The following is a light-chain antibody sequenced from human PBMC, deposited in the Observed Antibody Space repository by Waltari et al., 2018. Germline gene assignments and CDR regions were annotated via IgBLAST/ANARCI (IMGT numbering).Light chain of an antibody. CDR1: QGISSY. CDR2: AAS. Sequence: DIQLTQSPSFLSASVGDRVTITCRASQGISSYLAWYQQKPGKAPKLLIYAASTLQTGVPSRFSGSESGTEFTLSISSLQPEDFATYCCQQLNSYPFTFGPGTKVAIK. J-gene: IGKJ3*01. CDR3: QQLNSYPFT. V-gene: IGKV1-9*01.